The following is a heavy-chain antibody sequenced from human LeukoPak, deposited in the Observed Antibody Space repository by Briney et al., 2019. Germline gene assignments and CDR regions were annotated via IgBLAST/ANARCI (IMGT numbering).Heavy chain of an antibody. D-gene: IGHD5-18*01. J-gene: IGHJ6*03. CDR3: ARDRYNYSYYYFMDV. Sequence: SETLSLTCTVSGGSISSYYWSWIRQPPGKELEWIGYIYYSGSTNYNPSLKSRVTISVDTSKNQFFLKLSSVTAADTAVYYCARDRYNYSYYYFMDVWGKGTTVTVSS. CDR1: GGSISSYY. V-gene: IGHV4-59*01. CDR2: IYYSGST.